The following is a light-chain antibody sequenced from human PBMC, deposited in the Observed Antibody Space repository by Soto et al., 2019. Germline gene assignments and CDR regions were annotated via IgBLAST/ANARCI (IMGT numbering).Light chain of an antibody. J-gene: IGLJ2*01. CDR1: SSNIGTRS. CDR2: SNN. Sequence: LTQPPSASGTPGQRVTISCSGSSSNIGTRSVNWYQQVPGTAPKLVIYSNNQRPSGVPDRFSGSKYGTSASLAISGLQSEDEADYYCAAWDDSLNVVVFGGRTKLTVL. V-gene: IGLV1-44*01. CDR3: AAWDDSLNVVV.